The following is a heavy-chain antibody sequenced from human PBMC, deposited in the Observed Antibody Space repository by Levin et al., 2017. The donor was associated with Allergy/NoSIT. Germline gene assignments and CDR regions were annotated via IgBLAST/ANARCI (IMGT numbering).Heavy chain of an antibody. CDR2: ISYDGNNK. Sequence: LSLTCAASGFTFSSYAMHWVRQAPGKGLEWVALISYDGNNKYYADSVKGRFTVSRDNSKNTLYLQMSSLRAEDTAVYYCARDPFFDILTGSMLGLDYWGRGTLVTGSS. V-gene: IGHV3-30-3*01. CDR3: ARDPFFDILTGSMLGLDY. CDR1: GFTFSSYA. J-gene: IGHJ4*02. D-gene: IGHD3-9*01.